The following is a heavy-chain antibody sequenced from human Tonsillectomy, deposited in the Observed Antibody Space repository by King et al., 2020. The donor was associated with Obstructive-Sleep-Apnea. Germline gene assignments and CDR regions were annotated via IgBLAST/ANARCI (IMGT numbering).Heavy chain of an antibody. J-gene: IGHJ4*02. V-gene: IGHV3-64D*06. D-gene: IGHD5-12*01. Sequence: VQLVESGGALVQPGGSLRLSCSASGFTFSNYCMHWVRQAPGKGLEYVSAISSNGGSTYYADSVKGRFTISRDSSKNTLYLQMSSLRAEDTAVYYCVKGVVDTIPEPFDYWGQGTLVTVSS. CDR2: ISSNGGST. CDR3: VKGVVDTIPEPFDY. CDR1: GFTFSNYC.